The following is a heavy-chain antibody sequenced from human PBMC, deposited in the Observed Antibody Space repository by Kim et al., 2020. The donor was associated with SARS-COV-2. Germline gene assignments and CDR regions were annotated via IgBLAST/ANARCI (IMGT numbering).Heavy chain of an antibody. D-gene: IGHD6-6*01. Sequence: SETLSLTCTVSGGSVRSINYYCVWIRQPPGKGLEWIGALSYSGVPHYNPSLKSRLTITADTSKTYLSLKLISVTAADAAFYSCALAAIARVWRHSWG. CDR1: GGSVRSINYY. CDR3: ALAAIARVWRHS. J-gene: IGHJ5*01. CDR2: LSYSGVP. V-gene: IGHV4-39*02.